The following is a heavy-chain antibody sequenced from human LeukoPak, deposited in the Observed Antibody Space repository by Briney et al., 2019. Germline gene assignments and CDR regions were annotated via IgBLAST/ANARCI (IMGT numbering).Heavy chain of an antibody. V-gene: IGHV5-51*01. CDR1: GYSFTSYR. J-gene: IGHJ6*02. CDR3: ARGSSGWIDYYGMDV. Sequence: GESLKISCKGSGYSFTSYRIGWVRQMPGKGLEWMGIIYPGDSDTRYSPSFQGQVTISADKSISTAYLQWSSLKASDTAMYYCARGSSGWIDYYGMDVWGQGTTVTVSS. CDR2: IYPGDSDT. D-gene: IGHD6-19*01.